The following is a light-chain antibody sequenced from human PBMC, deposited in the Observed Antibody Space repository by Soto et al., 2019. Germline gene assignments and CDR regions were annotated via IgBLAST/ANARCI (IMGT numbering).Light chain of an antibody. J-gene: IGLJ1*01. V-gene: IGLV3-25*02. CDR3: RSSDTTGSYIV. Sequence: SYELTQPPSVSVSPGQTARIPCSGNALAKQYSYWYQQKPGQAPVLLMHKDTERPSGIPERFSGSSSGATVTLTITGVQAEDEADYFCRSSDTTGSYIVFGPGTKVTVL. CDR2: KDT. CDR1: ALAKQY.